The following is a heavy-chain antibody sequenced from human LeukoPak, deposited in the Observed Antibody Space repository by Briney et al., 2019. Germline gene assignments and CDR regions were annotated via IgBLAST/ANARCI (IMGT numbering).Heavy chain of an antibody. Sequence: ASVKVSCKASGYTFTSYYMHWVRQAPGQGREWMGIINPSGGSTSYAQKFQGRVTMTRDTSISTAYMELSRLRSDDTAVYYCARGTDSDAHHIRGQPTIVTDPS. CDR3: ARGTDSDAHHI. CDR1: GYTFTSYY. CDR2: INPSGGST. D-gene: IGHD2-2*01. V-gene: IGHV1-46*01. J-gene: IGHJ3*02.